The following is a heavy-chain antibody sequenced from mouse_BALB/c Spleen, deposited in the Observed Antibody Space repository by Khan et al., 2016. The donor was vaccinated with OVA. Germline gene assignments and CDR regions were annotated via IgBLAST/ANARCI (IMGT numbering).Heavy chain of an antibody. J-gene: IGHJ3*01. CDR1: GYTFTSYY. Sequence: VELVESGAELVKPGASVRLSCKASGYTFTSYYLYWVKQRPGQGLEWIGDINPSNGGTNFNEKFKSKATLTVDKSSSTAYMQLSSLTSEDSAVYYCTRSGYGTFAYWGQGTLVTGSA. V-gene: IGHV1S81*02. CDR2: INPSNGGT. D-gene: IGHD2-1*01. CDR3: TRSGYGTFAY.